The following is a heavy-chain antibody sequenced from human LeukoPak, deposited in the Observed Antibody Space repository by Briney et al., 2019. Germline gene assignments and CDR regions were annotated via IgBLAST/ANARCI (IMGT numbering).Heavy chain of an antibody. Sequence: PGGSLRLSCAASGFTFTSYAMTWVRQAPGKGPEWVSAIRGSGGSTNYADSVKGRFTISRDYSKNTLYLQMNSLRAEDTAVCYCAKDMDGHNYNRWYFDLWGRGTLVTVSS. V-gene: IGHV3-23*01. J-gene: IGHJ2*01. CDR3: AKDMDGHNYNRWYFDL. CDR2: IRGSGGST. D-gene: IGHD3-10*01. CDR1: GFTFTSYA.